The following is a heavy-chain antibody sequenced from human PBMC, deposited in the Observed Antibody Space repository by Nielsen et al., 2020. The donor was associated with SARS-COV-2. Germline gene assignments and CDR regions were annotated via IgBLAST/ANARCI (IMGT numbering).Heavy chain of an antibody. CDR1: GFTFSSYS. D-gene: IGHD3-3*01. J-gene: IGHJ6*03. V-gene: IGHV3-23*01. CDR3: AKESYDSPYYYMDV. Sequence: GESLKISCAASGFTFSSYSMNWVRQAPGKGLEWVSAISGSGGSTYYADSVKGRFTISRDNSKNTLYLQMNSLRAEDTAVYYCAKESYDSPYYYMDVWGKGTTVTVSS. CDR2: ISGSGGST.